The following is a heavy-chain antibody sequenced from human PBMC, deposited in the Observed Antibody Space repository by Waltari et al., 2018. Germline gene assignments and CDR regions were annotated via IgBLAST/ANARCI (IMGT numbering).Heavy chain of an antibody. J-gene: IGHJ4*02. V-gene: IGHV3-9*01. CDR2: ISWNSGSI. Sequence: EVQLVESGGGLVQPGGSLRLSCAASGFTFDDYAMHWVRQAPGKGLEWFSGISWNSGSIGYADSVKGRFTIARDNAKNSLYLQMNSLRAEDTALYYCAKAGGTAAAVFDYWGQGTLVTVSS. CDR3: AKAGGTAAAVFDY. CDR1: GFTFDDYA. D-gene: IGHD6-13*01.